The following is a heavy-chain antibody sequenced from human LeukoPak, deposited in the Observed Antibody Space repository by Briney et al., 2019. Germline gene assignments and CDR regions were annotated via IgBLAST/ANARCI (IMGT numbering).Heavy chain of an antibody. V-gene: IGHV3-30*18. D-gene: IGHD2-15*01. J-gene: IGHJ6*02. CDR2: ISYDGSYK. Sequence: PGRSLRLSCAASGFTLSSYGLHWVRQAPGKGLEGVAVISYDGSYKYYADSVQGRVTIFRDNSKNTVYLQMNSLRTEDTTIYYCAKDRGPHYYGMDVWGQGTTVTVSS. CDR3: AKDRGPHYYGMDV. CDR1: GFTLSSYG.